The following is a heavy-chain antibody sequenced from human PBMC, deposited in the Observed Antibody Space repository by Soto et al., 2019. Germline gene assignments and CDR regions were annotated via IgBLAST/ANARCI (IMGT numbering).Heavy chain of an antibody. Sequence: QVQLQESGPGLLKASETLSLTCSVSGGSVRSGNHFWNWIRQPPGRGLEWLGYMYYTGVTNYNPSLKSRVSMSVDTSKDQFSLNLTSLPAADTAVYYCARGGEPLGYYGLDVWGQGTTVTVSS. V-gene: IGHV4-61*01. J-gene: IGHJ6*02. CDR2: MYYTGVT. CDR3: ARGGEPLGYYGLDV. CDR1: GGSVRSGNHF.